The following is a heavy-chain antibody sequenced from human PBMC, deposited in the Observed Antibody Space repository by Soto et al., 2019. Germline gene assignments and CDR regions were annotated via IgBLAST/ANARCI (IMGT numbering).Heavy chain of an antibody. V-gene: IGHV5-51*01. CDR3: ARHGAAAAHYYYYGMDV. CDR2: IYPGDSDT. CDR1: GYSFTSYW. Sequence: GESLKISCKGSGYSFTSYWIGWVRQMPGKGLEWMGIIYPGDSDTRYSPSFQGQVTISADKSISTAYLQWSSLKASDTAMYYCARHGAAAAHYYYYGMDVWGQGTTVTVSS. J-gene: IGHJ6*02. D-gene: IGHD6-13*01.